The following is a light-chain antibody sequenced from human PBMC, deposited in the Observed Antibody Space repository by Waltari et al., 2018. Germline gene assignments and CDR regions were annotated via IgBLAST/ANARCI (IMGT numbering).Light chain of an antibody. J-gene: IGKJ1*01. CDR1: QTVGTY. CDR2: DAS. V-gene: IGKV3-11*01. Sequence: EIVLTQSPATLSLSHGERATLSCRTSQTVGTYLIWYQQKPGQAPRVLIYDASNRATGIPARFSGSGSGTDFTLTISSLEPEDFAVYYCQQRINWPLTFGQGTKVEI. CDR3: QQRINWPLT.